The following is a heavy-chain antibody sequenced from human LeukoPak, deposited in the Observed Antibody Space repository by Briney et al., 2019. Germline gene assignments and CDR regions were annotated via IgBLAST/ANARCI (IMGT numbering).Heavy chain of an antibody. V-gene: IGHV4-34*01. CDR2: INHSGST. J-gene: IGHJ5*02. CDR1: GGSFSGYY. CDR3: ASTYPYCGGDCFIDP. Sequence: KSSETLSLTCAVYGGSFSGYYWSWIRQPPGKGLEWIGEINHSGSTNYNPSLKSRVTISVDTSKNQFSLKLSSVTAADTAVYYCASTYPYCGGDCFIDPWGQGTLVTVSS. D-gene: IGHD2-21*02.